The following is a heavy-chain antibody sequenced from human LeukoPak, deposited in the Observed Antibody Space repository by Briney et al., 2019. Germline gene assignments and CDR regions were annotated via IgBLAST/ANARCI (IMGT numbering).Heavy chain of an antibody. CDR3: ARDRARTYYYDSSGYYVGSAFDI. D-gene: IGHD3-22*01. J-gene: IGHJ3*02. V-gene: IGHV3-21*01. CDR2: ISSSSSYI. Sequence: PGGSLRLSCAASGSTFSNYSMNWVRQAPGKGLEWVSSISSSSSYIYYADSVKGRFTISRDNAKNSLYLQMNSLRAEDTAVYYCARDRARTYYYDSSGYYVGSAFDIWGQGTMVTVSS. CDR1: GSTFSNYS.